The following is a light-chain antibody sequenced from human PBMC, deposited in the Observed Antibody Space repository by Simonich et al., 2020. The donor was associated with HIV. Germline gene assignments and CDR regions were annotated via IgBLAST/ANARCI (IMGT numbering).Light chain of an antibody. V-gene: IGKV1-NL1*01. CDR2: ASS. CDR1: QGVSNS. Sequence: DILMTQSPSSLPASVGDRVTITCRASQGVSNSLAWYQQKPGKAPKLLLSASSRLESGVASRFSGSGSGTDYTLTISSLQPEDFATYYCQQFFSTPWTFGLGTKVEIK. J-gene: IGKJ1*01. CDR3: QQFFSTPWT.